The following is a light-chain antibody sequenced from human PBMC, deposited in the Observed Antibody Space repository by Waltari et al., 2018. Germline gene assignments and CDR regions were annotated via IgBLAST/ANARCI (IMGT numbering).Light chain of an antibody. J-gene: IGKJ4*01. CDR1: QSLVHGKRYNY. V-gene: IGKV2-28*01. Sequence: DIVMTQYPTYVTVTHGEPAASTCRSSQSLVHGKRYNYLDWYLQKPGRSPQLLMYLYSDLASGVPDRFSGSGSGTDFTLKISRVEAEDAAVDYCMQTLLTPPVTFGGGTKVE. CDR3: MQTLLTPPVT. CDR2: LYS.